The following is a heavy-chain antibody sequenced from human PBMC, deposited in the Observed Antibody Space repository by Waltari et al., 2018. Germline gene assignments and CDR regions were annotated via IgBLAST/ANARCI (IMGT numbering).Heavy chain of an antibody. Sequence: QVQLVQSGAEVKKPGASVKVSCKASGYTFTGYYVHWVRPAPGQGLEWMGWINPNSGGTNYAQKFQGRVTMTRDTSISTAYMELSRLRSDDTAVYYCARDLSGTGTTHEAFDIWGQGTMVTVSS. CDR2: INPNSGGT. CDR1: GYTFTGYY. V-gene: IGHV1-2*02. D-gene: IGHD1-7*01. CDR3: ARDLSGTGTTHEAFDI. J-gene: IGHJ3*02.